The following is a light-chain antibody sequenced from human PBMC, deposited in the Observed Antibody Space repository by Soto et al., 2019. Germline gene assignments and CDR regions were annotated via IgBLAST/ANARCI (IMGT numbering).Light chain of an antibody. CDR3: QQFKNYPIT. J-gene: IGKJ5*01. Sequence: IQLTQSPSSLSASVGDRVTFTCRASEDISSYLVWYQQKPGAAPKLLIYAASALHSGVPSRFSGSGSGTDFTLTISSLHPEHFAVYFCQQFKNYPITFGQGTRLQIK. V-gene: IGKV1-9*01. CDR2: AAS. CDR1: EDISSY.